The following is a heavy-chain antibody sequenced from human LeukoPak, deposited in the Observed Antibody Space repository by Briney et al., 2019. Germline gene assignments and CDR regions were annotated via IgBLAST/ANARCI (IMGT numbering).Heavy chain of an antibody. Sequence: GGSLRLSCAASGFAFNRYNMNWVRQAPGKGLEWVASIKPDGGEKFSVDSVEGRFTISRDNARNSLDLQMNSLRAEDTAVYYCARVFNTVGFDYWGQGILVTVSS. CDR2: IKPDGGEK. V-gene: IGHV3-7*01. CDR1: GFAFNRYN. J-gene: IGHJ4*02. D-gene: IGHD4-23*01. CDR3: ARVFNTVGFDY.